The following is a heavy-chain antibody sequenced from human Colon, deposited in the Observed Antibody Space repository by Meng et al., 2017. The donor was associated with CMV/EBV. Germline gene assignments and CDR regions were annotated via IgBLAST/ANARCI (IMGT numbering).Heavy chain of an antibody. J-gene: IGHJ4*02. Sequence: QVQPRESGPGLVKPSETLSLTCTVSGASITSYYWSWIRQPAGKGLEWIGRVYISGNTNYNPSLKSRVTMSIDTSKNQLPLNIRSVTAADTAVYYCARDSNLSGLAYWGQGTLVTVSS. CDR1: GASITSYY. V-gene: IGHV4-4*07. CDR2: VYISGNT. CDR3: ARDSNLSGLAY. D-gene: IGHD3-10*01.